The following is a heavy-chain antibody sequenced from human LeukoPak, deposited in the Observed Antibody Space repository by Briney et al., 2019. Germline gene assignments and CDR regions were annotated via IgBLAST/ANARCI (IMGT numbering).Heavy chain of an antibody. J-gene: IGHJ4*02. V-gene: IGHV4-30-2*01. CDR2: IYHSGST. CDR3: ARGDYYDSSGYSDY. D-gene: IGHD3-22*01. Sequence: SQTLSLTCAVSGGSISSGGYSWSWIRQPPGKGLEWIGYIYHSGSTYYNPSLKSRVTISVDRSKNQFSLKLSSVTAADTAVYYCARGDYYDSSGYSDYWGQGTLVTVSS. CDR1: GGSISSGGYS.